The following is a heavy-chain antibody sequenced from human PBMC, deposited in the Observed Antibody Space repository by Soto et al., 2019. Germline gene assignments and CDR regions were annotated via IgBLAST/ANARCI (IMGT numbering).Heavy chain of an antibody. D-gene: IGHD2-15*01. Sequence: GKGLEWIGEINHSGSTNYNPSLKSRVTISVDTSKNQFSLKLSSVTAADTAVFFFQAEDGIRDVLPVSAFLLNRSSDL. J-gene: IGHJ2*01. V-gene: IGHV4-34*01. CDR3: QAEDGIRDVLPVSAFLLNRSSDL. CDR2: INHSGST.